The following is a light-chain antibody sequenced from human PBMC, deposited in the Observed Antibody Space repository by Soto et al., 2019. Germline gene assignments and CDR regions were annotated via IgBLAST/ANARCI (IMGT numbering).Light chain of an antibody. Sequence: QAVVTQPPSVSGAPGQRVTISCTGSSSNIGAGYDVHWYQQLPGTAPKLLIYGNSNRPSGVPDRFSGSKSGTSASLAITGLQAEDEADYYCSSYTSDTTPAFGGGTKLTVL. CDR1: SSNIGAGYD. CDR2: GNS. CDR3: SSYTSDTTPA. V-gene: IGLV1-40*01. J-gene: IGLJ2*01.